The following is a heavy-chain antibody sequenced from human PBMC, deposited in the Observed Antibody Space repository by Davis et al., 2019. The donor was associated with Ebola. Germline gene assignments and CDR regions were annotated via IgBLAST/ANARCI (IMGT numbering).Heavy chain of an antibody. CDR2: IYYSGST. D-gene: IGHD3-3*01. Sequence: MLSETLSLTCTVSGGSISSYYWSWIRQPPGKGLEWIGYIYYSGSTNYNPSLKSRVTISVDTSKNQFSLKLSSVTAADTAVYYCARGYYDFWSGYYSYYGMDVWGQGTTVTVSS. V-gene: IGHV4-59*12. CDR1: GGSISSYY. J-gene: IGHJ6*02. CDR3: ARGYYDFWSGYYSYYGMDV.